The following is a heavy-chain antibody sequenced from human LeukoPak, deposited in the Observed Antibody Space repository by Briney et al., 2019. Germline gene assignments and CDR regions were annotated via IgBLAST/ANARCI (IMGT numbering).Heavy chain of an antibody. V-gene: IGHV3-66*01. Sequence: AGGSLRLSCAASGFTVSSNYISWVRQAPGKGLEWVSVIYSGGSTYYADSVKGRFTISRDNSKNTLYLQMNSLRAEDTAVYYCAKILPDTVTADYWGQGTLVTVSS. CDR3: AKILPDTVTADY. J-gene: IGHJ4*02. D-gene: IGHD4-11*01. CDR1: GFTVSSNY. CDR2: IYSGGST.